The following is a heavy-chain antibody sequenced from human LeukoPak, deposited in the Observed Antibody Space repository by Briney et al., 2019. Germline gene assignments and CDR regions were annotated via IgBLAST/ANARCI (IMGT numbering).Heavy chain of an antibody. CDR1: GGSFSGYY. CDR3: ARCIAVAGFDY. D-gene: IGHD6-19*01. J-gene: IGHJ4*02. Sequence: SETLSLTCAVYGGSFSGYYWSWIRQPPGKGLEWVGEINHSGRTNYTPSLKSRVTISADTSTNQFSLKLSSLTAADTAVYYCARCIAVAGFDYWGQGTLVTVSS. V-gene: IGHV4-34*01. CDR2: INHSGRT.